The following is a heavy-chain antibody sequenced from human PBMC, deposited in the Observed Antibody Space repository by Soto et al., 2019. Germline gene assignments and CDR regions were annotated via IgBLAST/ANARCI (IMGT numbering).Heavy chain of an antibody. D-gene: IGHD2-8*02. CDR3: AKEYTHLLAHFDY. V-gene: IGHV3-23*01. CDR1: GFTFSSYV. J-gene: IGHJ4*02. CDR2: ISGNGDRT. Sequence: PGGSLRLSCSASGFTFSSYVMSWVRQAPGKGLEWVSAISGNGDRTYFGDSVKGRFTVSRDNSKNTLYLQMNSLRAEDTAIYYCAKEYTHLLAHFDYWGQVTLVTVSS.